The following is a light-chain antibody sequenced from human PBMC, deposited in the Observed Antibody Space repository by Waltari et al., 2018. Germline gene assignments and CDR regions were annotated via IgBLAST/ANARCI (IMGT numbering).Light chain of an antibody. CDR3: QQCYYVPIS. V-gene: IGKV1-39*01. CDR1: QTSSTY. Sequence: TGGASQTSSTYLNWYQENMGHAPKLLVSATFTLYKWVPPRFSGIGSGTDVTLTISSFQPEDFGDYYFQQCYYVPISFGQGTRLDIK. J-gene: IGKJ5*01. CDR2: ATF.